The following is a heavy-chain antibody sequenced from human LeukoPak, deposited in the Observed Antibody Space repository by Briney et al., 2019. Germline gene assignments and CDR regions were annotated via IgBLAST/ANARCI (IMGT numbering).Heavy chain of an antibody. V-gene: IGHV1-8*03. CDR2: VSPNSGNT. D-gene: IGHD4-17*01. J-gene: IGHJ4*02. CDR3: ATTTREGFFDY. CDR1: GYTFTKFD. Sequence: ASVKVSCKASGYTFTKFDINWVRQAPGQGLELMGWVSPNSGNTGSTQKFQGRVTFTRDTSISTAYMELSGLRSEDTAVYYCATTTREGFFDYWGQGTLVTVSS.